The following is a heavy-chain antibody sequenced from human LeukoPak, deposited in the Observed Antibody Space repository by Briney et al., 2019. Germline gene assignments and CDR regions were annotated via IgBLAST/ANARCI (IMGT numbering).Heavy chain of an antibody. D-gene: IGHD6-19*01. CDR3: ARELRDSGWEYYYYYMDV. CDR2: IYTSGST. J-gene: IGHJ6*03. V-gene: IGHV4-61*02. CDR1: GGSISSGSYY. Sequence: PSQTLSLTCTVSGGSISSGSYYWSWIRQPAGKGLEWIGRIYTSGSTNYNPSLKSRVTISVDTSKNQFSLKLSSVTAADTAVYYCARELRDSGWEYYYYYMDVWGKGTTVTVSS.